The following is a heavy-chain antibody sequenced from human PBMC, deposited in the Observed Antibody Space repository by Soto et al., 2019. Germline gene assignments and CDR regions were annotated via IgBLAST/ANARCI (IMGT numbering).Heavy chain of an antibody. Sequence: SETLSLTCTVSGGSVSSVDYFWNWIRQPPGKGLEWIGYMQNSGSTNYNPSLKSRVTISIDTTKNHFSLKLSSVTAADTAIYYCARYYYDITTYWGGGDYGMDVLGHGTTVTVSS. CDR2: MQNSGST. J-gene: IGHJ6*02. V-gene: IGHV4-61*03. CDR3: ARYYYDITTYWGGGDYGMDV. CDR1: GGSVSSVDYF. D-gene: IGHD3-22*01.